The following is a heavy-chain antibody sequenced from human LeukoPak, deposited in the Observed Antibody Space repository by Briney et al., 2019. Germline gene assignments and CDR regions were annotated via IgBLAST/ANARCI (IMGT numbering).Heavy chain of an antibody. CDR1: GGSISSSSYY. CDR2: IYYSGST. J-gene: IGHJ4*02. CDR3: ARRRIVPAAMEVGYFDY. Sequence: PSETLSLTCTVSGGSISSSSYYWGWIRQPPGKGLEWIGSIYYSGSTYYNPSLKSRVTISVDTSKNQFSLKLSSVTAADTAVYYCARRRIVPAAMEVGYFDYWGQGTLVTVSS. V-gene: IGHV4-39*01. D-gene: IGHD2-2*01.